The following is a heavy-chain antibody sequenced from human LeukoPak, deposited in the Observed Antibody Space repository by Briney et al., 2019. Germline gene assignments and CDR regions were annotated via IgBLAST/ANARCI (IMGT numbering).Heavy chain of an antibody. CDR3: ARDLPGDCGGDCYSGFAY. CDR1: GYTFTSYG. CDR2: ISAYNGNT. D-gene: IGHD2-21*02. Sequence: ASVKVSCKASGYTFTSYGISWVRQALGQGLEWMGWISAYNGNTNYAQKLQGRVTMTTDTSTSTAYMELRSLRSDDTAVYYCARDLPGDCGGDCYSGFAYWGQGTLVTVSS. J-gene: IGHJ4*02. V-gene: IGHV1-18*01.